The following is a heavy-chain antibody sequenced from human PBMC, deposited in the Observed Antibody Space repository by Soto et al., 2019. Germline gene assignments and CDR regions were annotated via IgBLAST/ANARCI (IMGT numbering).Heavy chain of an antibody. CDR2: ISAYNGNT. V-gene: IGHV1-18*04. D-gene: IGHD3-22*01. Sequence: ASVKVSCKASGYTFTSYGISWVRQAPGQGLEWMGWISAYNGNTNYAQKLQGRVTMTTDTSTSTAYMELRSLRSDDTAVYYRARADYYDSSGFENAFDIWGQGTMVTVSS. CDR3: ARADYYDSSGFENAFDI. J-gene: IGHJ3*02. CDR1: GYTFTSYG.